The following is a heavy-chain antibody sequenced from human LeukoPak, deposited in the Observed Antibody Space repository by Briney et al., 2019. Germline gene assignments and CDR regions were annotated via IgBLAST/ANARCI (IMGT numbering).Heavy chain of an antibody. CDR3: ASEYGALKTFDI. D-gene: IGHD1-26*01. V-gene: IGHV4-30-2*01. J-gene: IGHJ3*02. CDR2: IYHSGST. Sequence: SETLSLTCTVSGGSISSGGYYWSWIRQPPGKGLEWIGYIYHSGSTYYNPSLKSRVTISVDRSKNQFSLKLSSVTAADTAVYYCASEYGALKTFDISGQGIMVTVSS. CDR1: GGSISSGGYY.